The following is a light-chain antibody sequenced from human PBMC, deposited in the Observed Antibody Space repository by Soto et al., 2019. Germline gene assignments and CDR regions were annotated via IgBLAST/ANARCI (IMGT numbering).Light chain of an antibody. CDR2: WAS. Sequence: DIVMTQSPDSLAVSLGERATINCKSSQSVLYSSNNKNYLGWYQQKQGQPPKLLIYWASTRESVVPDRFSASGSGTDFTLTISSLQAEDVAVYYCQQYFSTPFTFGPGTKVDIK. V-gene: IGKV4-1*01. J-gene: IGKJ3*01. CDR1: QSVLYSSNNKNY. CDR3: QQYFSTPFT.